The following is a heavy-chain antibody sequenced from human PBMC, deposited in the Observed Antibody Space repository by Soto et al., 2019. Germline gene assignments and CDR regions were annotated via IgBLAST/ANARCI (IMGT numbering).Heavy chain of an antibody. D-gene: IGHD1-26*01. CDR3: ARCPQPPATADPYAVDV. J-gene: IGHJ6*02. CDR1: GGTFSRSG. V-gene: IGHV1-69*18. Sequence: QVQLVQSGTEVKKPGASVKVSCKASGGTFSRSGFHWVRQAPGQGLEWMGMIVPSVDTTNYAQKFQARVTISADQFTSTVYRELRSLRSEDTAVDYCARCPQPPATADPYAVDVWGQGTRVIVSS. CDR2: IVPSVDTT.